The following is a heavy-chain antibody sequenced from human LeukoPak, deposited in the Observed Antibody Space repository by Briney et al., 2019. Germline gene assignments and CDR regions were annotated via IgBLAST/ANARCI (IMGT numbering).Heavy chain of an antibody. CDR1: GVSISSYF. V-gene: IGHV4-59*07. CDR3: ARVLDLSKRGLDAFDI. Sequence: SDTLSLTCTVSGVSISSYFWSWIRQPPGKGLEWIGYVYYSGSTNYNPSLKSRVTISVDTSKKQFSLKLSSATAADTAVYYCARVLDLSKRGLDAFDIWGQGTMVTVSS. CDR2: VYYSGST. D-gene: IGHD3-16*01. J-gene: IGHJ3*02.